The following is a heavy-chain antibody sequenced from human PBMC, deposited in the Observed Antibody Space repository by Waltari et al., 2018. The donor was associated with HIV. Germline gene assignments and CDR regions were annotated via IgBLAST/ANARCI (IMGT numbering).Heavy chain of an antibody. CDR2: IIPIVGTA. D-gene: IGHD1-26*01. J-gene: IGHJ4*02. V-gene: IGHV1-69*12. CDR1: GGTFSSYA. Sequence: QVQLVQSGAEVKKPGSSVKVSCKASGGTFSSYAISWVRQAPGQGLEWMGGIIPIVGTANEAQKFQGRVTITADESTSTAYMELSSLRSEDTAVYYCARTRSSGSDFDYWGQGTLVTVSS. CDR3: ARTRSSGSDFDY.